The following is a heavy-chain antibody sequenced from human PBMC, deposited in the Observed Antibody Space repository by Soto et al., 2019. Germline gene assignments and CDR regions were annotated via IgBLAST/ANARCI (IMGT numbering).Heavy chain of an antibody. D-gene: IGHD3-3*01. CDR1: GGSFSGYY. J-gene: IGHJ5*02. CDR2: INHSGST. V-gene: IGHV4-34*01. CDR3: ARYAYFTIFGVPRRYRFDP. Sequence: SETLSLTCAVYGGSFSGYYWSWIRQPPGKGLEWIGEINHSGSTNYNPSLKSRVTISVDTSKNQSSLKLSSVTAADTAVYSCARYAYFTIFGVPRRYRFDPWGQGTLVTVSS.